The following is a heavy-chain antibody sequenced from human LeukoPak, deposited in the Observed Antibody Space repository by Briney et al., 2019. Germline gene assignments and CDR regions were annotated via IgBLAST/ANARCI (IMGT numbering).Heavy chain of an antibody. J-gene: IGHJ5*02. D-gene: IGHD4-17*01. CDR2: SIPIFGTA. Sequence: ASVTVSFKASGGTFSSYAISWVRQAPGQGREWMGGSIPIFGTANYAQKFQGRVTITADESTSTAYMELSCLRSEDTAVYYCARDRLTTVTTRWFDPWGQGTLVTVSS. CDR1: GGTFSSYA. V-gene: IGHV1-69*01. CDR3: ARDRLTTVTTRWFDP.